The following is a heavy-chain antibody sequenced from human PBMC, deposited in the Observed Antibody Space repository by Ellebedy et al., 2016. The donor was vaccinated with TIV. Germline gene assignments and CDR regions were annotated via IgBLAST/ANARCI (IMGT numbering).Heavy chain of an antibody. V-gene: IGHV3-53*01. J-gene: IGHJ4*02. CDR3: AVVNFC. CDR2: IFTSDIT. CDR1: GRGVNRYY. D-gene: IGHD2-15*01. Sequence: GESLKISCAASGRGVNRYYITWARPAPGKGLDWVSVIFTSDITSYADSVRGRFTISRDTYKNTVSLQMNSLRVEDTAIYYRAVVNFCWGQGTLVTVSS.